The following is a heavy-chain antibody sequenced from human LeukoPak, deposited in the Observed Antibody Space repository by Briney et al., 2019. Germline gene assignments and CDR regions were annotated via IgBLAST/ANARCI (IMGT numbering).Heavy chain of an antibody. Sequence: LSETLSLTCTVSGGSISSYYWSWIRQPPGKGLEWIGYIYYSGSTNYNPSLKSRVTISVDTSKNQFSLKLSSVAAADTAVYYCARLQYSYGGVHYFDYWGQGTLVTVSS. CDR1: GGSISSYY. CDR2: IYYSGST. D-gene: IGHD5-18*01. CDR3: ARLQYSYGGVHYFDY. J-gene: IGHJ4*02. V-gene: IGHV4-59*08.